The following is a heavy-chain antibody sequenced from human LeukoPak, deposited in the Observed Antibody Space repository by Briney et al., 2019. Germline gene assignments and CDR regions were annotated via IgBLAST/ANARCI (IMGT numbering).Heavy chain of an antibody. CDR1: GGSICSYY. Sequence: SETLSLTCTVSGGSICSYYWSWIRQPPGKGLEWIGYIYYSGSTNYNPSLKSRVTISVDTSKNQFSLKLSSVTAADTAVYYCAREGSIRAGFDYWGQGTLVTVSS. J-gene: IGHJ4*02. CDR3: AREGSIRAGFDY. D-gene: IGHD2-2*01. V-gene: IGHV4-59*12. CDR2: IYYSGST.